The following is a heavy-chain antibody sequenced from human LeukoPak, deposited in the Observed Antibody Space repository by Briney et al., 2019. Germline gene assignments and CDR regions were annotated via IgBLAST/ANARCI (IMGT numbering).Heavy chain of an antibody. J-gene: IGHJ4*02. CDR2: ISAYNGNT. CDR1: GYTFSSFG. CDR3: ARATMVRGDPFDY. V-gene: IGHV1-18*01. Sequence: ASVKVSCKASGYTFSSFGITWVRQAPGQGLEWMGWISAYNGNTNYAQKLQGRVTMTTDTSTSTAYMELRSLRSDDTAVYYCARATMVRGDPFDYWGQGTLVTVSS. D-gene: IGHD3-10*01.